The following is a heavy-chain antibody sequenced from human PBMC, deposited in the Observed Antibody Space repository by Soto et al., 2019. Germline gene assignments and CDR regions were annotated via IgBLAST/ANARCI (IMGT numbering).Heavy chain of an antibody. V-gene: IGHV3-30*18. CDR3: AKEGDYGGSSAGY. D-gene: IGHD4-17*01. J-gene: IGHJ4*02. CDR2: IFYDGGSK. CDR1: GFTFSRYG. Sequence: QVQLVESGGGVVQPGRSLRLSCAASGFTFSRYGMHWVRQAPGKGLEWVAIIFYDGGSKDYADSVKGRFTISRDQPKHTLYLQMNNLRAEDTAAYYCAKEGDYGGSSAGYWGQGTLVTVSS.